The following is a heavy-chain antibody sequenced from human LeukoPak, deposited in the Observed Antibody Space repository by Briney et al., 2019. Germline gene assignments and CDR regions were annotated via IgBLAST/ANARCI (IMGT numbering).Heavy chain of an antibody. CDR1: GGSISSYY. D-gene: IGHD5-12*01. CDR2: IYYSGST. J-gene: IGHJ6*03. CDR3: ARQGGYDYRGVGYYYMDV. Sequence: SETLSLTCTVSGGSISSYYWGWIRQPPGKGLEWIGYIYYSGSTNYNPSLKSRVTISVDTSKNQFSLKLSSVTAADTAVYYCARQGGYDYRGVGYYYMDVWGKGTTVTVSS. V-gene: IGHV4-59*01.